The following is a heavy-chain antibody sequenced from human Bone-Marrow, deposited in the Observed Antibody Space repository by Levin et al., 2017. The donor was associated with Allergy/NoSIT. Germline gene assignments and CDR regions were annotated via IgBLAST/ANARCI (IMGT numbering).Heavy chain of an antibody. Sequence: ESLKISCTVSRGSIASYYWTWIRLPPGKGLEWIGDIYYNGSSNYNPSLNSRVTISLDTSQNQLFLRLTSVYAADTAVYYCAAGYCADDNCSFGLDVWGQGTTVTVSS. CDR3: AAGYCADDNCSFGLDV. CDR2: IYYNGSS. CDR1: RGSIASYY. V-gene: IGHV4-59*01. D-gene: IGHD2-8*01. J-gene: IGHJ6*02.